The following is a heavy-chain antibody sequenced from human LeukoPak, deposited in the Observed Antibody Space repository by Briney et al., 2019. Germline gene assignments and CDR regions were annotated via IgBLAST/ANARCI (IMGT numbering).Heavy chain of an antibody. CDR2: ISYDGSNK. V-gene: IGHV3-30*04. J-gene: IGHJ6*02. Sequence: PGGSLRLSCAASGFTFSSYAMHWVRQAPGKGLEWVAVISYDGSNKYYADSVKGRFTISRDNSKNTLYLQMNSLRAEDTAVYYCARGNLLETYYDYVWGSYPLDVWGQGTTVTVSS. D-gene: IGHD3-16*01. CDR3: ARGNLLETYYDYVWGSYPLDV. CDR1: GFTFSSYA.